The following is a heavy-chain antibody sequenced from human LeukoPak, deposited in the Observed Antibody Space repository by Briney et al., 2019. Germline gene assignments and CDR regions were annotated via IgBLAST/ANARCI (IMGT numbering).Heavy chain of an antibody. CDR3: ARDFVGIVVVPAAIPDDAFDI. D-gene: IGHD2-2*01. CDR2: IRYDGRNK. CDR1: GFSFSSYA. V-gene: IGHV3-30*02. Sequence: GGSLRLSCAASGFSFSSYAMHWVRQAPGKGLEWVAFIRYDGRNKYYTDSVKGRTTISRDNSKNTLYLQMNSLRAEDTAVYYCARDFVGIVVVPAAIPDDAFDIWGQGTMVTVSS. J-gene: IGHJ3*02.